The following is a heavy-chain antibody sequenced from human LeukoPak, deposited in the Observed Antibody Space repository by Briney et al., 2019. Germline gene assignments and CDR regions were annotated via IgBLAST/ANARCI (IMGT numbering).Heavy chain of an antibody. CDR3: AKEYDYGDYGYIDY. V-gene: IGHV3-30*18. CDR2: ISYDGSNK. D-gene: IGHD4-17*01. Sequence: GGSLRLSCAASGFTFSSYGMHWVRQAPGKGLEWVAVISYDGSNKYYADSVKGRFTISRDNSKNTLYLQMNSLRAEDTAVYYCAKEYDYGDYGYIDYWDQGTLVTVSS. CDR1: GFTFSSYG. J-gene: IGHJ4*02.